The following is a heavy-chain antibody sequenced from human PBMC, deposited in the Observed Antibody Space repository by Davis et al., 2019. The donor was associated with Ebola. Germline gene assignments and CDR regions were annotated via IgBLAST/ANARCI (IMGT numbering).Heavy chain of an antibody. V-gene: IGHV1-18*01. D-gene: IGHD3-3*01. Sequence: ASVKVSCKASGYTFSSYGISWVRQAPGQGLEWMAWISAYTGNTNYAQKLQGRVTMTTDTSTNTAYLEMSSLIYDDTAIYYCARGRDIWSAYSYWGQGSLVTVSP. CDR1: GYTFSSYG. CDR3: ARGRDIWSAYSY. CDR2: ISAYTGNT. J-gene: IGHJ4*02.